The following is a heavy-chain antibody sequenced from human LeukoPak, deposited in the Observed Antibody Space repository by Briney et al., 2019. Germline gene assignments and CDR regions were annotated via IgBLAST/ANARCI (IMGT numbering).Heavy chain of an antibody. CDR3: ARGSPLGYCSSTSCPALYYYGMDV. D-gene: IGHD2-2*01. V-gene: IGHV3-33*08. Sequence: GGSLRLSCAASGFTFTSYGMHWVRQAPGKGLEWVAVIWYDGSNKYYADSVKGRFTIPRDNSKNTLYLQMNSLRAEDTAVYYCARGSPLGYCSSTSCPALYYYGMDVWGQGTTVTVSS. CDR2: IWYDGSNK. J-gene: IGHJ6*02. CDR1: GFTFTSYG.